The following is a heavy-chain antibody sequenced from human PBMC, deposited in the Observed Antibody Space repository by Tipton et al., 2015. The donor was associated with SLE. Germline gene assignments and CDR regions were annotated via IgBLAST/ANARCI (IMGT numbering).Heavy chain of an antibody. V-gene: IGHV4-34*01. J-gene: IGHJ4*02. CDR2: INHSGST. Sequence: TLSLTCAVYGGSFSGYYWSWIRQPPGKGLEWIGEINHSGSTSYNPSLKSRVTISVDTSKNQFSLKLSSVTAADTAVYYCARGLRITMNSPIFDYWGQGTLVTVSS. CDR1: GGSFSGYY. CDR3: ARGLRITMNSPIFDY. D-gene: IGHD3-22*01.